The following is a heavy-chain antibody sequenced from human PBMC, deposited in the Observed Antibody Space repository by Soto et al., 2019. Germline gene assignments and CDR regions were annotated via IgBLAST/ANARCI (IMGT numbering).Heavy chain of an antibody. CDR2: IYYSGST. CDR3: ARTYDGSGPNSGGYAFDI. CDR1: GDSISSYY. V-gene: IGHV4-59*01. Sequence: PSETLSLTCTVSGDSISSYYWSWIRQPPGKGLEWIGYIYYSGSTNYNPSLKSRVTISVDTSKNQFSLKLSSVTAADTAVYYCARTYDGSGPNSGGYAFDIWGQGTMVTVSS. J-gene: IGHJ3*02. D-gene: IGHD3-22*01.